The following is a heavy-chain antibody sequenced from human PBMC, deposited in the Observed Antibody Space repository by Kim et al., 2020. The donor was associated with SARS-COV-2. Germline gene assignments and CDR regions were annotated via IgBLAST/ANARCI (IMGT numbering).Heavy chain of an antibody. Sequence: SETLSLTCTVSGGSISSGGYYWSWIRQHPGKGLEWIGYIYYSGSTYYNPSLKSRVTISVDTSKNQFSLKLSSVTAADTAVYYCRFTTTYYYYYYMDVWGKGTTVTVSS. CDR1: GGSISSGGYY. V-gene: IGHV4-31*03. D-gene: IGHD4-17*01. J-gene: IGHJ6*03. CDR3: RFTTTYYYYYYMDV. CDR2: IYYSGST.